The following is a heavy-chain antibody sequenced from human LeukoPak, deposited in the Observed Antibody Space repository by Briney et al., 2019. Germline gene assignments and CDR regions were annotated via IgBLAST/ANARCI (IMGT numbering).Heavy chain of an antibody. Sequence: SETLSLTCTVSGGSISRYYWSWIRQPPEKGLEWVGYIYYSGSTNYNPSLKSRVTISVDTSKNQFSLKLSSVTAADTAVYYCARGGYDFWSGYRDAFDIWGQGTMVTVSS. CDR2: IYYSGST. V-gene: IGHV4-59*01. D-gene: IGHD3-3*01. CDR1: GGSISRYY. CDR3: ARGGYDFWSGYRDAFDI. J-gene: IGHJ3*02.